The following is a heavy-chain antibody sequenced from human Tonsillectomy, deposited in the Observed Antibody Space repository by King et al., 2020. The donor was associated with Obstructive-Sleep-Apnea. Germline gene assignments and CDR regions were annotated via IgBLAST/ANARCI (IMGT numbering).Heavy chain of an antibody. CDR1: GFTFSSYA. Sequence: EVQLVESGGGLVQPGGSLRLSCAASGFTFSSYAMSWVRQAPGKGLEWVSGISGSGGSAYYANSVKGRFTISRDNSKNTLYLQMNRLRAEDTAVYYCWKGERKAVDTPLVFWGQGTLVTVSS. D-gene: IGHD5-18*01. J-gene: IGHJ4*02. CDR2: ISGSGGSA. V-gene: IGHV3-23*04. CDR3: WKGERKAVDTPLVF.